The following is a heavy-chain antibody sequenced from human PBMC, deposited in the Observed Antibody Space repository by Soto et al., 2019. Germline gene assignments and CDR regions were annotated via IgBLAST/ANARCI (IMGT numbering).Heavy chain of an antibody. D-gene: IGHD3-22*01. Sequence: ASVKVSCKASGYTFTSYGISWVRQAPGQGLEGMGWISAYNGNTNYAQKLQGRVPLTTDPSTRTAYMELRSLRSDDTPAYYCASGGRLDSSGYYLPCSGMDVWGQGTTVTVSS. J-gene: IGHJ6*02. CDR2: ISAYNGNT. CDR1: GYTFTSYG. V-gene: IGHV1-18*01. CDR3: ASGGRLDSSGYYLPCSGMDV.